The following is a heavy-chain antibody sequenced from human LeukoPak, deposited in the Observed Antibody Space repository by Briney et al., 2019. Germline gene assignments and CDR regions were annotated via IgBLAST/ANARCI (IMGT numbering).Heavy chain of an antibody. CDR2: IYYSGST. D-gene: IGHD3-3*01. J-gene: IGHJ3*02. V-gene: IGHV4-59*12. CDR1: GGSISSYY. CDR3: ARGRSEASPFGSGGGDAFDI. Sequence: SETLSLTCTVSGGSISSYYWSWIRQPPGKGLEWIGYIYYSGSTNYNPSLKSRVTISVDTSKNQFSLKLSSVTAADTAVYYCARGRSEASPFGSGGGDAFDIWGQGTMVTVSS.